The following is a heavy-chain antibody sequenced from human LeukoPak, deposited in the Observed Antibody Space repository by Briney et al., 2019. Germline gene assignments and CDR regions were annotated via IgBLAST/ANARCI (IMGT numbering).Heavy chain of an antibody. CDR3: ATEHYYGMDV. Sequence: ASVKVSCKASGGTFSSYAISWVRQAPGQGLEWMGGIIPIFGTANYAQKFQGRVTITADESTSTAYMELSSLRSEDTAVYYCATEHYYGMDVWGQGTTVTVSS. J-gene: IGHJ6*02. V-gene: IGHV1-69*13. CDR1: GGTFSSYA. CDR2: IIPIFGTA.